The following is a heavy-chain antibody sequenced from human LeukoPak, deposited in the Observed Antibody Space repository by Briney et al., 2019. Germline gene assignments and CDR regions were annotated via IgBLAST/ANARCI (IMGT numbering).Heavy chain of an antibody. CDR3: ARDGGYDFWSGYYQDY. V-gene: IGHV3-30-3*01. CDR1: GFTFSRYA. CDR2: ISYDANIGSNK. Sequence: GGSLRLSCATSGFTFSRYAMHWVRQAPGKGLEWVALISYDANIGSNKYYADSVKGRFTISRDNSKNTLYLQMNSLRAEDTAVYYCARDGGYDFWSGYYQDYWGQRTLVTVSS. D-gene: IGHD3-3*01. J-gene: IGHJ4*02.